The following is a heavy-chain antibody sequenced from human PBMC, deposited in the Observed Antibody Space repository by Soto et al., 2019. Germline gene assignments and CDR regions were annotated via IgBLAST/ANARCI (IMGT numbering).Heavy chain of an antibody. D-gene: IGHD6-13*01. V-gene: IGHV3-23*01. Sequence: EVQLLESGGGLVQPGGSLRLSCAASGFTFSSYGINWVRQAPGKGLERVSGISGSGDSTHYADSVKGRFTISRDNSKNTLYLQMNSLRAEDTAVYYCAKQAPYSNSWYEIDHWGQGTLVIVSS. CDR2: ISGSGDST. J-gene: IGHJ4*02. CDR3: AKQAPYSNSWYEIDH. CDR1: GFTFSSYG.